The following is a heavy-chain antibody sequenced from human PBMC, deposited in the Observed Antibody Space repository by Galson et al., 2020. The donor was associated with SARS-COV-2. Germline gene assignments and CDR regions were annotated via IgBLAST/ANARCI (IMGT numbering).Heavy chain of an antibody. CDR2: FDPEDGET. Sequence: ASVKVSCKVSGYTLTELSMHWVRQAPGKGLEWMGGFDPEDGETIYAQKFQGRVTMTEDTSTDTAYMELSSLRSEDTAVYYWATAPPLRAAIGGGWFDPWGQGTLVTVSS. CDR3: ATAPPLRAAIGGGWFDP. V-gene: IGHV1-24*01. J-gene: IGHJ5*02. CDR1: GYTLTELS. D-gene: IGHD2-2*01.